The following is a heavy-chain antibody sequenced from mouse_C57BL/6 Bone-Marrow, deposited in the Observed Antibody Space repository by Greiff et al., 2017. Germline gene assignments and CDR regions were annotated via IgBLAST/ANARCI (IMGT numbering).Heavy chain of an antibody. CDR2: IDPNSGGT. V-gene: IGHV1-72*01. D-gene: IGHD3-3*01. CDR3: ARSKNLGDY. CDR1: GYTFTSYW. J-gene: IGHJ2*01. Sequence: QVQLQQPGAELVKPGASVKLSCKASGYTFTSYWMHWVKQRPGLGLEWIGRIDPNSGGTKYNEKFKSKATLTVDKPSSTAYMQRISLASEDAAVYYCARSKNLGDYWGQGTTLTVSS.